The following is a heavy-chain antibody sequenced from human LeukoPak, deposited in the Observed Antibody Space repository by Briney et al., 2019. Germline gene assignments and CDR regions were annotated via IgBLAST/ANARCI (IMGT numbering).Heavy chain of an antibody. CDR2: IYYSGST. V-gene: IGHV4-59*12. CDR1: GGSISSYY. CDR3: ASLAGSRSGDDTFDI. D-gene: IGHD3-10*01. Sequence: SETLSLTCTVSGGSISSYYWSWIRQPPGKGLEWIGYIYYSGSTYYNPSLKSRVTISVDTSKNQFSLKLSSVTAADTAVYYCASLAGSRSGDDTFDIWGQGTMVTVSS. J-gene: IGHJ3*02.